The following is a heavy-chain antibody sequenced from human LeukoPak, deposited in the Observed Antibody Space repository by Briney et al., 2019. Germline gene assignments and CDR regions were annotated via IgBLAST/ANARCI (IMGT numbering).Heavy chain of an antibody. D-gene: IGHD2-15*01. CDR3: ARSGCPGGSCYLRYSWLDL. CDR1: GFTFSSYW. CDR2: ITTTSSYI. Sequence: GGSLRLSCAASGFTFSSYWMSWVRQAPGKGLEWVSSITTTSSYIYYADSVRGRFTISRDNAKNSLYLHMDSLRAEDTAVYYRARSGCPGGSCYLRYSWLDLWGRGTLVTVSS. J-gene: IGHJ5*02. V-gene: IGHV3-21*01.